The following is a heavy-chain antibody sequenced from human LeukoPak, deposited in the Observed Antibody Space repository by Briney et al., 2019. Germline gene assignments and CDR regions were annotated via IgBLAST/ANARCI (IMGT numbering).Heavy chain of an antibody. CDR2: IYYSGST. CDR3: ARDPDTSGSYSH. V-gene: IGHV4-39*07. D-gene: IGHD3-10*01. CDR1: GGSISSSSYY. J-gene: IGHJ4*02. Sequence: SETLSLTCTVSGGSISSSSYYWGWIRQPPGKGLEWIGSIYYSGSTYYNPSLKSRVTISVDTSKNQFSLKLSSVTAADTAVYYCARDPDTSGSYSHWGQGTLVTVSS.